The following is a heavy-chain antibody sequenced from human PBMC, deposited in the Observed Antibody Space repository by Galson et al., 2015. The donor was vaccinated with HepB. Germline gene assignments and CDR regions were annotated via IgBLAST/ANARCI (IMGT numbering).Heavy chain of an antibody. J-gene: IGHJ4*02. D-gene: IGHD2-15*01. CDR3: ARELRSGGRRGPLDN. Sequence: TLSLTCSVSGGSIANGGYYWTWVRQHPGKGLEWIGYIYYIGTTSYNPSLKSRLTMSVDSAKNQFSLKLTSVTAADTALYYCARELRSGGRRGPLDNWGQGTLVTVSS. CDR1: GGSIANGGYY. V-gene: IGHV4-31*03. CDR2: IYYIGTT.